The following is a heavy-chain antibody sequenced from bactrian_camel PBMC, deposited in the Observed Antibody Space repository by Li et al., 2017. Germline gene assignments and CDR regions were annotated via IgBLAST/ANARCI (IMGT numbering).Heavy chain of an antibody. J-gene: IGHJ6*01. D-gene: IGHD2*01. V-gene: IGHV3S28*01. CDR1: GYTYG. Sequence: LVESGGGSVQAGGSLRLSCVAPGYTYGMGWFRQAPGKEREGVAAIYAGGASTYYADSVKGRFTISKDNAKNTLYLEMNSLKPEDTAMYYCAARGPYCYTKLSVRDFTYWGQGTQVTVS. CDR2: IYAGGAST. CDR3: AARGPYCYTKLSVRDFTY.